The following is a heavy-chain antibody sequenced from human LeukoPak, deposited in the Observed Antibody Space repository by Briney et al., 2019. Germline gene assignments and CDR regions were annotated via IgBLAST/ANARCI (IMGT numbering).Heavy chain of an antibody. CDR1: GFSFSTLA. Sequence: GGSLRLSCAASGFSFSTLAIHWVRQAPGKGVEWVAVISYDGSSKYYADSVKGRFTISRDNAKNSLYLQMNSLRAEDTAVYYCAELGITMIGGVWGKGTTVTISS. CDR3: AELGITMIGGV. J-gene: IGHJ6*04. CDR2: ISYDGSSK. D-gene: IGHD3-10*02. V-gene: IGHV3-30*04.